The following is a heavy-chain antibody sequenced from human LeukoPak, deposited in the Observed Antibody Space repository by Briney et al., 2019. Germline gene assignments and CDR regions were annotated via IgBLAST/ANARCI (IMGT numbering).Heavy chain of an antibody. Sequence: ASVKVSCKASGYTFTGYYMHWVRQAPGQGLEWMGRISPNSGGTNYAQKFQGRVTMTRDTSISTAYMELSSLRSEDTAVYYCARWDGGYMNAFDIWGQGTMVTVSS. CDR1: GYTFTGYY. D-gene: IGHD2-15*01. CDR2: ISPNSGGT. CDR3: ARWDGGYMNAFDI. J-gene: IGHJ3*02. V-gene: IGHV1-2*06.